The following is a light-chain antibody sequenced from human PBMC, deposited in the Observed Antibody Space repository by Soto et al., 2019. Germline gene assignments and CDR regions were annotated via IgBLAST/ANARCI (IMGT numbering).Light chain of an antibody. V-gene: IGLV2-14*01. CDR3: CSYPRSGTLI. Sequence: QSALTQPASVSGFPGQSITISCVGTSSDIGDYNYVSWDQQHPGKVPKGIIFDVSDRPSGVSYRFSGTESGNPASLTVSGLQAEAEAHSYCCSYPRSGTLIFGTGPKVTVL. J-gene: IGLJ1*01. CDR1: SSDIGDYNY. CDR2: DVS.